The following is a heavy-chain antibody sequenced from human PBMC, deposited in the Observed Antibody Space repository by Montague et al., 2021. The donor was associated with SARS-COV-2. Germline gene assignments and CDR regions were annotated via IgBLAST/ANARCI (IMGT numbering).Heavy chain of an antibody. Sequence: SLRLSCAASGFTFSNYGMNWVRQAPGKGLEWVAVMWYDGSKENYADSVKGRFTISRDNSEHMLYLQLNSLRAEDTAVYYCARDTYSSTSGTLDFWGRGTLVTVSS. CDR1: GFTFSNYG. CDR2: MWYDGSKE. V-gene: IGHV3-33*01. J-gene: IGHJ4*02. CDR3: ARDTYSSTSGTLDF. D-gene: IGHD6-13*01.